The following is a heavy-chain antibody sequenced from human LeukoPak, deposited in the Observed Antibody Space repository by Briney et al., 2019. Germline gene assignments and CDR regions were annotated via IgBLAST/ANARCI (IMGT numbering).Heavy chain of an antibody. D-gene: IGHD1-26*01. V-gene: IGHV4-34*01. J-gene: IGHJ6*02. Sequence: PSETLSLTCAVYGGSSSGYYWSWTRQPPGKGLEWIGEITDSGSINYNSYLESRVTISRDTSKNQFSLKLSSVTAADTAVYYCARGLWDSDVWGQGTTVTVSS. CDR3: ARGLWDSDV. CDR2: ITDSGSI. CDR1: GGSSSGYY.